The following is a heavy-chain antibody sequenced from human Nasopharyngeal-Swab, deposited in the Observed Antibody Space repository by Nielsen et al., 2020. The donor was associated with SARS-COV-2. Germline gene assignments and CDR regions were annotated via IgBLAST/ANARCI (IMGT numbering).Heavy chain of an antibody. J-gene: IGHJ4*02. D-gene: IGHD3-9*01. CDR3: TRHFDIVTGYEFFFDY. Sequence: ASVKVSCKASGYNFISYGVTWVRQAPGQGLEWMGWISTYSGNTDYAQKFQGRVTMTTDKSTRTVYMELRSLRSDDTAVYYCTRHFDIVTGYEFFFDYWGQGTLVTVSS. CDR2: ISTYSGNT. CDR1: GYNFISYG. V-gene: IGHV1-18*04.